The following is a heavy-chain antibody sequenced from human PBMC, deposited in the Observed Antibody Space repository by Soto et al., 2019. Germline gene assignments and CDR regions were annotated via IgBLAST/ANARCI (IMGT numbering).Heavy chain of an antibody. D-gene: IGHD1-26*01. Sequence: QVQLQESGPGLVKPSQTLSLTCTVSGGSISSGGYYWSWIRQHPGKGLEWIGYIYYSGSTYYNPSLKSRVTVSXXXSXXQFSLKLSSVTAADTAVYYCARGGGSYYATGNFDYWGQGTLVTVSS. CDR3: ARGGGSYYATGNFDY. CDR1: GGSISSGGYY. V-gene: IGHV4-31*03. CDR2: IYYSGST. J-gene: IGHJ4*02.